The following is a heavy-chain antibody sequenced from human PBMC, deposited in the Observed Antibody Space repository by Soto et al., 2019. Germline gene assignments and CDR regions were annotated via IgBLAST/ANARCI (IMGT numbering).Heavy chain of an antibody. CDR3: ARIRGSYFYS. V-gene: IGHV4-59*01. CDR2: IFYTGST. Sequence: SETLSLTCTVSGDSISSFYWSWVRQPPGKGLEWIGKIFYTGSTNYNPSLKGRVTMSVHTSNKQFSLNLRSVTAADTAVYFCARIRGSYFYSWGQGFMVTVSS. J-gene: IGHJ4*02. CDR1: GDSISSFY. D-gene: IGHD2-21*01.